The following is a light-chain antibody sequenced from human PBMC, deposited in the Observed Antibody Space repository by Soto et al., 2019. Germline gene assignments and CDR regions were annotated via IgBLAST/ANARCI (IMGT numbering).Light chain of an antibody. CDR2: DVS. J-gene: IGLJ1*01. CDR1: SSDVGGYNF. CDR3: CSYGGSYTYV. V-gene: IGLV2-11*01. Sequence: RVVPGFPEQSVTISCTGTSSDVGGYNFVSWYQQHPGKAPKVMIYDVSKRPSGVPDRFSGSKSGNTASLTISGLQAEDEAHYYCCSYGGSYTYVFGTGT.